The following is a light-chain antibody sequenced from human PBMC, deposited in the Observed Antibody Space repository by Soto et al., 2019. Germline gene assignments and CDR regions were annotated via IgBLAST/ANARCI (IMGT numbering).Light chain of an antibody. CDR3: QHYNNWPPWT. V-gene: IGKV3-15*01. CDR1: QSVSSY. CDR2: GAS. Sequence: IGMPQSPATLSVSPGERATFSCRASQSVSSYLAWYQQKPGQAPRLLIYGASIRATGIPARFSGSGSGTEFTLTISTLQSEDFAIYYCQHYNNWPPWTFGQGTKVDIK. J-gene: IGKJ1*01.